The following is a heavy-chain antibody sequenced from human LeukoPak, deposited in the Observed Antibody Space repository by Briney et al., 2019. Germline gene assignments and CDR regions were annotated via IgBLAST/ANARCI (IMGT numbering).Heavy chain of an antibody. CDR3: ASLPIAAAGTDGY. CDR2: TYYSGNT. D-gene: IGHD6-13*01. J-gene: IGHJ4*02. V-gene: IGHV4-39*07. Sequence: SETLSLTCTVSGGSISSSSYYWGWIRQPPGKRLEWIARTYYSGNTYYNPSLKSRITISVDTSKNQFSLKLSSVTAADTAVYYCASLPIAAAGTDGYWGQGTLVTVSS. CDR1: GGSISSSSYY.